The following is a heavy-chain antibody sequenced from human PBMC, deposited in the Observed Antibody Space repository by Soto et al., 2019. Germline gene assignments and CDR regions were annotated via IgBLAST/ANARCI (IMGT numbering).Heavy chain of an antibody. D-gene: IGHD5-18*01. Sequence: PGGSLRLSCTASGFTFGDYAMSWFRQAPGKGLEWVGFIRSKAYGGTTEYAASVKGRFTISRDDSKSIAYLQMNSLRAEDTAVFYCGRGGSDSPMAPGYWGQGTLVTVSS. V-gene: IGHV3-49*03. CDR2: IRSKAYGGTT. CDR1: GFTFGDYA. J-gene: IGHJ4*02. CDR3: GRGGSDSPMAPGY.